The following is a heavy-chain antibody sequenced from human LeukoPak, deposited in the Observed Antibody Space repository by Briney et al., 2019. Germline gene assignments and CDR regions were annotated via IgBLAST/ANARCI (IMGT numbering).Heavy chain of an antibody. CDR2: INHSGST. J-gene: IGHJ5*02. CDR1: GGSFSGYY. Sequence: PSETLSLTCAVYGGSFSGYYWSWIRQPPGKGLEWIGEINHSGSTNYNPSLKSRVTISVDTSKNQFSLKLSSVTAADTAVYYCARLVVVVAAIEWYNWFDPWGQGTLVTVSS. D-gene: IGHD2-15*01. V-gene: IGHV4-34*01. CDR3: ARLVVVVAAIEWYNWFDP.